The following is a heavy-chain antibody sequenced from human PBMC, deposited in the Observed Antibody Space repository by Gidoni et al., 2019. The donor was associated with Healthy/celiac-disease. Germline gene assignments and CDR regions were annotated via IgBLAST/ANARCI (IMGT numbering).Heavy chain of an antibody. CDR2: IWYDGSNK. Sequence: QVQLVESGGGVVQPGRSLTLSCAASGFTFSSYCLNWVRQAPGKGLEWVAVIWYDGSNKYYADSVKGRFTISRDNSKNTLYLQMNSLRAEDTAVYYCARDYYDSSGYGLYYYYGMDVWGQGTTVTVSS. CDR1: GFTFSSYC. CDR3: ARDYYDSSGYGLYYYYGMDV. V-gene: IGHV3-33*01. D-gene: IGHD3-22*01. J-gene: IGHJ6*02.